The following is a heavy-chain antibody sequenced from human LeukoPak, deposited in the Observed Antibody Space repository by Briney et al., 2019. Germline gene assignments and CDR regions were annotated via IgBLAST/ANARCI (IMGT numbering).Heavy chain of an antibody. D-gene: IGHD1-14*01. CDR1: GYTFTGYY. Sequence: GASVKVSCKASGYTFTGYYIHWVRQAPGQGLESMGWINSNSGGTNYAQKFQGRVTMTRDTSISTAYRELSRLRSDDTAVYYCARGRYLDYWGQGTLVPVSS. CDR3: ARGRYLDY. V-gene: IGHV1-2*02. CDR2: INSNSGGT. J-gene: IGHJ4*02.